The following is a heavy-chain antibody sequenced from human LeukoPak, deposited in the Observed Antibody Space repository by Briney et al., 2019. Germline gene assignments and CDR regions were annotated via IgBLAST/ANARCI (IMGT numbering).Heavy chain of an antibody. J-gene: IGHJ4*02. CDR1: GFTFSKSW. CDR3: ASGNYFDY. Sequence: PGGSLRLSCAASGFTFSKSWMSWARQAPGKGLECVANIKPDGTEKYYVDSVKGRFTISRDNAKSSLYLQMNSLRAEDTAVYYCASGNYFDYWGQGTLVTVSS. V-gene: IGHV3-7*01. D-gene: IGHD1-26*01. CDR2: IKPDGTEK.